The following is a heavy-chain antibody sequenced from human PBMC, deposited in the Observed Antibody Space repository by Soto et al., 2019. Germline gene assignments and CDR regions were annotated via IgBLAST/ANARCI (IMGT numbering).Heavy chain of an antibody. V-gene: IGHV1-18*01. D-gene: IGHD5-12*01. J-gene: IGHJ4*02. CDR3: ARDQRSGYNPAD. Sequence: GASVKVSCKASGGTFSSYAISWVRQAPGQGLEWMGWISAYNGNTNYAQKLQGRVTMTTDTSTSTAYMELRSLRSDDTAVYYCARDQRSGYNPADWGQGTLVTVSS. CDR1: GGTFSSYA. CDR2: ISAYNGNT.